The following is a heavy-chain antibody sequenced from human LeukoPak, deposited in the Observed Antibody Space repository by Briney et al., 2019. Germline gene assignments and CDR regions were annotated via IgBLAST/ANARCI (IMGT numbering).Heavy chain of an antibody. Sequence: GGSLRLSCVASGFTFTTYWMHWVRQAPGKGLVWVSRINGDGSNSNYADSVKGRFTISRDNAKNSLYLQMNSLRAEDTAVYYCARGGTVVTYYWGQGTLVTVSS. J-gene: IGHJ4*02. CDR2: INGDGSNS. D-gene: IGHD4-23*01. CDR1: GFTFTTYW. CDR3: ARGGTVVTYY. V-gene: IGHV3-74*01.